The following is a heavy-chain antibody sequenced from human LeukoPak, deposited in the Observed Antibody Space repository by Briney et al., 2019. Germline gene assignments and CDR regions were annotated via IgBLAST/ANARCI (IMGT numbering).Heavy chain of an antibody. D-gene: IGHD6-25*01. Sequence: PSETLSLTCTVSGGSISSYYWSWIRQLPGKGLEWIGYIYYSGRTNYNPSLKSRVTISVDTSKNQFSLKLSSVTAADTAVYYCARQYSSALGSDFDYWGQGTLVTVSS. CDR3: ARQYSSALGSDFDY. J-gene: IGHJ4*02. CDR2: IYYSGRT. CDR1: GGSISSYY. V-gene: IGHV4-59*01.